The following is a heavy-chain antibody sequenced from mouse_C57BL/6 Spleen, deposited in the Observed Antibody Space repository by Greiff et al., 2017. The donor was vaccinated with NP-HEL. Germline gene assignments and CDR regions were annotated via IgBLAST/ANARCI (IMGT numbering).Heavy chain of an antibody. CDR1: GYTFTSYW. CDR2: IHPSDSDT. J-gene: IGHJ4*01. V-gene: IGHV1-74*01. D-gene: IGHD2-4*01. CDR3: AMPYYDLYAMDY. Sequence: VQLQQSGAELVKPGASVKVSCKASGYTFTSYWMHWVKQRPGQGLEWIGRIHPSDSDTNYNQKFKGKATLTVDKSSSTAYMQLSGLTSEDSAVYYCAMPYYDLYAMDYWGQGTSVTVSS.